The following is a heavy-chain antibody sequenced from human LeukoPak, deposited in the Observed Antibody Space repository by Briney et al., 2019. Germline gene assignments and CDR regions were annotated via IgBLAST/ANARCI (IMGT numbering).Heavy chain of an antibody. Sequence: ASVKVSCKASGYTFTSYDINWVRQATGQGLEWMGWINPNSGGTNYAQKFQGRVTMTRDTSISTAYMELSRLRSDDTAVYYCAARLDIVVVPAASRSTDDYWGQGTLVTVSS. CDR3: AARLDIVVVPAASRSTDDY. D-gene: IGHD2-2*03. CDR1: GYTFTSYD. CDR2: INPNSGGT. J-gene: IGHJ4*02. V-gene: IGHV1-2*02.